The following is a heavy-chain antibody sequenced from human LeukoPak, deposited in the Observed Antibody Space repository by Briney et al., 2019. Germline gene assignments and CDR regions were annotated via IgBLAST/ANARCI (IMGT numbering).Heavy chain of an antibody. V-gene: IGHV3-9*01. CDR3: AKDIERYYYDSSGLDY. Sequence: GGSLRLSCAASGFTFDDYAMHWVRQAPGKGLEWVSGISWNSGSIGYADSVKGRFTISRDNAKNSLYLQMNSLRAEDTALYYCAKDIERYYYDSSGLDYWGQGTLVTVSS. CDR2: ISWNSGSI. J-gene: IGHJ4*02. D-gene: IGHD3-22*01. CDR1: GFTFDDYA.